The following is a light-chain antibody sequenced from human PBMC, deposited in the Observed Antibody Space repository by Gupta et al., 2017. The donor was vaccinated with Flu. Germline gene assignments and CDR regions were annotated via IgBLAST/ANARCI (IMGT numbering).Light chain of an antibody. CDR3: LQDYDYPFT. Sequence: AIQMTQSPSSLSASVGDTVKITCRASEGVRSGLGWFRQETGEAPRLLIYAASRLESGVPSRFSGSGSGTDFTLTISSLQPEDFATYYCLQDYDYPFTFGPGTKVNIK. CDR2: AAS. J-gene: IGKJ3*01. V-gene: IGKV1-6*01. CDR1: EGVRSG.